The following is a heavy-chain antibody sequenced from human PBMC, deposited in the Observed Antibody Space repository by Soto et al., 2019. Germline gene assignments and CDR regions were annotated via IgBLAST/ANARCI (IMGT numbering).Heavy chain of an antibody. D-gene: IGHD3-3*01. CDR1: AGSVSSSSDY. CDR3: ARQPPTWSHNWLDP. CDR2: IYYSGRT. V-gene: IGHV4-39*01. Sequence: HLQLQESGPGLVKPSETLSLTCTVCAGSVSSSSDYWGWIRQPPGKGLEWIGSIYYSGRTYYDPSLKSRVTMTVDTSKNQFSLNLTSVTAADTAVYYCARQPPTWSHNWLDPWGQGTLVIVSS. J-gene: IGHJ5*02.